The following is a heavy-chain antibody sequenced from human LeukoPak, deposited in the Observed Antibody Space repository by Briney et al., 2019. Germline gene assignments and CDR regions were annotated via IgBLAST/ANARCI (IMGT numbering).Heavy chain of an antibody. Sequence: ASVKVSCKASGYTFTGYYMHWVRQAPGQGLEWMGWINPNSGGTNYAQKFQGRVTMTRDTSISTAYMELSRLRSDDTAVYYCARDSLTAMITFGGVIVPDYWGQGTLVTVSS. CDR3: ARDSLTAMITFGGVIVPDY. D-gene: IGHD3-16*02. CDR2: INPNSGGT. J-gene: IGHJ4*02. V-gene: IGHV1-2*02. CDR1: GYTFTGYY.